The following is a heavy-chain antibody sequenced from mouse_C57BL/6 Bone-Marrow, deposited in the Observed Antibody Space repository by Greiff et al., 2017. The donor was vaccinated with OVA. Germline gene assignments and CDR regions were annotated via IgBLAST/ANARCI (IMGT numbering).Heavy chain of an antibody. J-gene: IGHJ2*01. CDR2: ISSGGGYT. CDR1: GFTFSSYG. D-gene: IGHD1-1*01. Sequence: EVQLVESGGDLVKPGGSLKLSCAASGFTFSSYGMSWVRQTPDKRLEWVATISSGGGYTYYPDSVKGRFTISRDNAKNTLYLQMSSLKSEDTAMYYCARHGITTVVDYWGQGTTLTVSS. CDR3: ARHGITTVVDY. V-gene: IGHV5-6*01.